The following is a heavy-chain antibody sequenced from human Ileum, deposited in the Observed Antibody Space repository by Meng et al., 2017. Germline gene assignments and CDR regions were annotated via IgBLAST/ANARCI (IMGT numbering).Heavy chain of an antibody. V-gene: IGHV4-4*02. CDR3: AHIFDS. CDR1: GRSISSSDW. Sequence: HVPLQEAGPALVEPSGSPSLLCAGSGRSISSSDWWGWVRRPPGKGLEWIAEMNLGGSPNYNPSLKSRVTMSVDKSNDHLSLQLTSVTAADTAVYYCAHIFDSWGQGTLVTVSS. CDR2: MNLGGSP. J-gene: IGHJ4*02.